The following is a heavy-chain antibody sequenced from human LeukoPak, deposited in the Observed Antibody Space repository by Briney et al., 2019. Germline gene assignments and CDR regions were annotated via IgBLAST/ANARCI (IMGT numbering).Heavy chain of an antibody. CDR3: AKGTRPRGSYYNDF. D-gene: IGHD3-10*01. Sequence: GGSLRLSCAASGFTFSSYSMNWVRQAPGKGLEWVSGTSVGGASTYYADSVKGRFTISRDNSKNSLYLQMNNLSADDTAVYYCAKGTRPRGSYYNDFWGQGTLVTVSS. CDR1: GFTFSSYS. CDR2: TSVGGAST. J-gene: IGHJ4*02. V-gene: IGHV3-23*01.